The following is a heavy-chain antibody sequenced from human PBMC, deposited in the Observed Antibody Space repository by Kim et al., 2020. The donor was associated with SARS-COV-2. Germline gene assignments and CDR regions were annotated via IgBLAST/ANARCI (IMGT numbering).Heavy chain of an antibody. Sequence: ASVKVSCKASGYSFTGYYMHWVRQAPGQGLEWMGRIDPSSANTNYAQKFQGRVTMTRDTSITTAYTELNSLRSDDTAVYYCAIGYCSGGSCYANWFDPWG. CDR2: IDPSSANT. CDR3: AIGYCSGGSCYANWFDP. V-gene: IGHV1-2*06. J-gene: IGHJ5*02. D-gene: IGHD2-15*01. CDR1: GYSFTGYY.